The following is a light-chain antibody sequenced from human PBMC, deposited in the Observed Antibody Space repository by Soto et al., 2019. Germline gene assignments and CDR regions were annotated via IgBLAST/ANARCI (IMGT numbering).Light chain of an antibody. V-gene: IGLV2-23*02. Sequence: QSALTQPASVSGSPGQSITISCTGTSSDVGSYVSWYQQHPGKAPKLIIFDVNKRPSGVPDRFSGSKSGNTASLTISGLQPEDEADYYCCSYAGSALVFGGGTKLTVL. CDR2: DVN. J-gene: IGLJ2*01. CDR1: SSDVGSY. CDR3: CSYAGSALV.